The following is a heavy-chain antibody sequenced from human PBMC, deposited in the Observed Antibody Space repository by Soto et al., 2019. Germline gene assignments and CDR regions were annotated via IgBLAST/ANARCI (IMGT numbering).Heavy chain of an antibody. CDR3: ASKLGYCTKGVCFTPTLPDY. CDR1: GFMFGTYW. Sequence: LRLSCAATGFMFGTYWMSWVRQAPGKGLEWVSSISSRSSYIYYADSVKGRFTISRDNAKNSLYLQMNSLRAEDTAVYYCASKLGYCTKGVCFTPTLPDYWGQGTLDTVSS. CDR2: ISSRSSYI. V-gene: IGHV3-21*01. D-gene: IGHD2-8*01. J-gene: IGHJ4*02.